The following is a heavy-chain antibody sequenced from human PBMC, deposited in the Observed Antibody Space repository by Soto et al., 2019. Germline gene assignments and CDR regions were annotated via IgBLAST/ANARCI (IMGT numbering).Heavy chain of an antibody. V-gene: IGHV4-34*01. D-gene: IGHD3-3*01. CDR1: GGSFSGYY. CDR2: INHSGST. Sequence: SETLSLTCAVYGGSFSGYYWSWIRQPPGKGLEWIGEINHSGSTNYNPSLKSRVTISVDTSKNQFSLKLSSVTAADTAVYYCARGQASRDDDFWRVVTRWFDPWGQGTLVTVSS. J-gene: IGHJ5*02. CDR3: ARGQASRDDDFWRVVTRWFDP.